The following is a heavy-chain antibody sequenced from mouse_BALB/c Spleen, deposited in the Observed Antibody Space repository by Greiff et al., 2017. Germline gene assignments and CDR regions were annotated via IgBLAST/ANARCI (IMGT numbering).Heavy chain of an antibody. V-gene: IGHV5-12-1*01. Sequence: EVKLVESGGGLVKPGGSLKLSCAASGFAFSSYDMSWVRQTPEKRLEWVAYISSGGGSTYYPDTVQGRFTISRDNAKNTLYLQMSSLKSEDTAMYYCARQNYAAWFAYWGQGTLVTVSA. CDR3: ARQNYAAWFAY. CDR2: ISSGGGST. D-gene: IGHD1-1*02. CDR1: GFAFSSYD. J-gene: IGHJ3*01.